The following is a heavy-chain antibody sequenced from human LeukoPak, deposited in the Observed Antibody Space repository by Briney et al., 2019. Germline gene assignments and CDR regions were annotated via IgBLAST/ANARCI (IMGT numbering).Heavy chain of an antibody. D-gene: IGHD3-10*01. Sequence: PGRSLRLSCAASGFTFSDYYMSWVRQAPGKGLEWVGFIRSKAYGVTTEHAASVKGRFTISRDDSKSIAHLQMNSLKTEDTAVYYCSRADYYGSGSPISLDVWGKGTTVTVSS. CDR3: SRADYYGSGSPISLDV. J-gene: IGHJ6*04. CDR2: IRSKAYGVTT. CDR1: GFTFSDYY. V-gene: IGHV3-49*04.